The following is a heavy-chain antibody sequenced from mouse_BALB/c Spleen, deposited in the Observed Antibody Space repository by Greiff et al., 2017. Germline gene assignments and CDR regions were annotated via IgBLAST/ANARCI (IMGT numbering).Heavy chain of an antibody. J-gene: IGHJ1*01. V-gene: IGHV5-6-2*01. D-gene: IGHD1-1*01. CDR2: INSNGGST. Sequence: EVHLVESGGGLVKLGGSLKLSCAASGFTFSSYYMSWVRQTPEKRLELVAAINSNGGSTYYPDTVKGRFTISRDNAKNTLYLQMSSLKSEDTALYYCANYGSSYWYFDVWGAGTTVTVSS. CDR1: GFTFSSYY. CDR3: ANYGSSYWYFDV.